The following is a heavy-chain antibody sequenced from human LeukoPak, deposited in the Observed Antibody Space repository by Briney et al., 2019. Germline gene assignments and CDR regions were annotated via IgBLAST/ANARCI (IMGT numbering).Heavy chain of an antibody. CDR3: ARVLLWITPFFDY. J-gene: IGHJ4*02. V-gene: IGHV3-7*04. D-gene: IGHD3-10*01. CDR2: IKQDGSEK. Sequence: GGSLRLSCAASGFTSSSYWMSWVRQAPGKGLEWVANIKQDGSEKYYVDSVKGRFTISRDNAKNSLYPQMNSLRAEDTAVYYCARVLLWITPFFDYWGQGTLVTVSS. CDR1: GFTSSSYW.